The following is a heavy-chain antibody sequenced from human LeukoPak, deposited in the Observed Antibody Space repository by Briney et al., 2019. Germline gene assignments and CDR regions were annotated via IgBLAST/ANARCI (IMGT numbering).Heavy chain of an antibody. CDR2: IAPISGTP. Sequence: GASVKVSCKASGYTFTSYGLNWVRQAPGQGLEWMGGIAPISGTPVYAQKFQDRVNITADTSTNTAYTEMSSLTSEDTAMYYCAREGEYYAESGNLIDAADVWGQGTMVIVSA. CDR3: AREGEYYAESGNLIDAADV. J-gene: IGHJ3*01. CDR1: GYTFTSYG. V-gene: IGHV1-69*06. D-gene: IGHD3-10*01.